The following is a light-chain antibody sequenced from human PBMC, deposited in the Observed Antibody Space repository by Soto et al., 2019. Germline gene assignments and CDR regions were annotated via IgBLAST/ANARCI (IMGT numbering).Light chain of an antibody. CDR2: GNI. CDR1: STTIGAGFD. CDR3: QSHDSSLSGFYV. V-gene: IGLV1-40*03. Sequence: QSALSQPPSVSGAPGQRVTISCTGSSTTIGAGFDVHWYQQLPGTAPKLLIYGNINRPSGVPDRFSGSKSGASASLAITGLQAEDEADYYCQSHDSSLSGFYVFGTGTQLTVL. J-gene: IGLJ1*01.